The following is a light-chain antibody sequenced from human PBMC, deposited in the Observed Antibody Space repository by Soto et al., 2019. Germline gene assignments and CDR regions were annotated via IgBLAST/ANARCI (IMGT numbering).Light chain of an antibody. CDR1: QSVGSIY. J-gene: IGKJ1*01. V-gene: IGKV3-20*01. Sequence: VLTPSPGTLSLSPVESAALSCSASQSVGSIYLAWYQPKPGQAPRLLIYGASSRATGIPDRFSGSGSGTDFTLTISRLEPEDFAVYYCQQYSNLWTFGQGTKVDIK. CDR2: GAS. CDR3: QQYSNLWT.